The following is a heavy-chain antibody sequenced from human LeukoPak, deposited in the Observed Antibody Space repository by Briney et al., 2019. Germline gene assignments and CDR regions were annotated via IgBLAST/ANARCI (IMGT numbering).Heavy chain of an antibody. V-gene: IGHV3-66*01. D-gene: IGHD4-23*01. CDR1: CCIVSSNY. CDR2: IYSGGST. Sequence: GGSLRLCSASSCCIVSSNYMSWVRQAPGKGLEWVSVIYSGGSTYYADSVKGRFTISRDNAWNSLYLQMNSLRDEDTAVYSCAREAYWGSSGKGFDSWGQGTLVIVSS. CDR3: AREAYWGSSGKGFDS. J-gene: IGHJ4*02.